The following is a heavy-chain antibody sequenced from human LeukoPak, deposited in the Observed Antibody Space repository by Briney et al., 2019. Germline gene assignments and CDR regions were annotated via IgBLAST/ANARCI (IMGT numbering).Heavy chain of an antibody. Sequence: GGSLRLSCAASGFTFSSYGMHWVRQAPGKGLEWVAFIRYDGSNKYYADSVKGRFTISRDNSKNTLYLQMNSLRAEDTAVYYCAKGGGYSSGWYDYWGQGTLVTVSS. V-gene: IGHV3-30*02. J-gene: IGHJ4*02. CDR1: GFTFSSYG. CDR2: IRYDGSNK. D-gene: IGHD6-19*01. CDR3: AKGGGYSSGWYDY.